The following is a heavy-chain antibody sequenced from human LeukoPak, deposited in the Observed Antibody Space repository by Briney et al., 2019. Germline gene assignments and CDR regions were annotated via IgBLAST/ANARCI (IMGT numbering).Heavy chain of an antibody. Sequence: PGGSLRLSCAASGFILKDHWMIWVRQDPGKGLEWVANIKQDGSEKYYVASVKGRFTISRDNAKNSLYLQMNTLRAEDTAMYYCAKDAQPRTRWFDPWGQGTLVTVSS. CDR3: AKDAQPRTRWFDP. J-gene: IGHJ5*02. CDR2: IKQDGSEK. CDR1: GFILKDHW. D-gene: IGHD2-2*01. V-gene: IGHV3-7*03.